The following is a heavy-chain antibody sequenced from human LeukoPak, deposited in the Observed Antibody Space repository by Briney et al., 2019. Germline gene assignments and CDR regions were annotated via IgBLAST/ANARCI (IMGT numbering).Heavy chain of an antibody. CDR3: ASSSRTYYDYVWGSYRPFDY. V-gene: IGHV4-59*08. CDR1: GGSISSYY. Sequence: SEALSLTCTVSGGSISSYYWSWIRQPPGKGLEWIGYIYYSGSTNYNPSLKSRVTISVDTSKNQFSLKLSSVTAADTAVYYCASSSRTYYDYVWGSYRPFDYWGQGTLVTVSS. CDR2: IYYSGST. D-gene: IGHD3-16*02. J-gene: IGHJ4*02.